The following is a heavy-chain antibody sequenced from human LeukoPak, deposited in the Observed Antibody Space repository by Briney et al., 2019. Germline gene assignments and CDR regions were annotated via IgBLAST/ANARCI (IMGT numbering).Heavy chain of an antibody. Sequence: SETLSLTCTVSGYSISSGYYWGWIRQPPGKGLEWIGSIYHSGSTYYNPSLKSRVTMSVDTSKNQFSLKLSSVTAADTAVYYCARDGATVTDAFDIWGQGTMVTVSS. CDR1: GYSISSGYY. CDR3: ARDGATVTDAFDI. V-gene: IGHV4-38-2*02. CDR2: IYHSGST. D-gene: IGHD4-17*01. J-gene: IGHJ3*02.